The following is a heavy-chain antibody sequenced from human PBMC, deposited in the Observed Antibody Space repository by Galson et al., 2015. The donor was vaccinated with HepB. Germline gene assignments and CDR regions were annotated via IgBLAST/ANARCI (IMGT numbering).Heavy chain of an antibody. D-gene: IGHD2-2*01. CDR3: ARDQAWRYCSSTSCFLGWFDP. CDR1: GFTFSDYY. Sequence: SLRLSCAASGFTFSDYYMSWIRQAPGKGLEWVSYISSSGSTIYYADSVKGRFTISRDNAKNSLYLQMNSLRAEDTAVYYCARDQAWRYCSSTSCFLGWFDPWGQGTLVTVSS. CDR2: ISSSGSTI. J-gene: IGHJ5*02. V-gene: IGHV3-11*01.